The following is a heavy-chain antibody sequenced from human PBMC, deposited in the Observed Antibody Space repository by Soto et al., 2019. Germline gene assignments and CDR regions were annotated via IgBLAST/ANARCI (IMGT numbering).Heavy chain of an antibody. J-gene: IGHJ3*02. CDR2: IYHSGST. V-gene: IGHV4-4*02. Sequence: SETLSLTCAVSGGSISSSNWWSWVRQPPGKGLEWIGEIYHSGSTNYNPSLKSRVTISVDKSKNQFSLKLSSVTASDTAMYYCARPLSPGGGYDAFDIWGQGTMVTVSS. CDR1: GGSISSSNW. CDR3: ARPLSPGGGYDAFDI. D-gene: IGHD2-15*01.